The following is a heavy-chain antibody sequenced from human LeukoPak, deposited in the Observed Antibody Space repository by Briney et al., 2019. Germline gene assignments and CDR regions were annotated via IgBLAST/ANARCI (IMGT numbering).Heavy chain of an antibody. CDR2: IRYDGSNK. D-gene: IGHD4-17*01. CDR3: AKDGILTTVTTYYYYYMDV. J-gene: IGHJ6*03. V-gene: IGHV3-30*02. CDR1: GFTFSSYS. Sequence: PGGSLRLSCAASGFTFSSYSMNWVRQAPGKGLEWVAFIRYDGSNKYYADSVKGRFTISRDNSKNTLYLQMNSLRAEDTAVYYCAKDGILTTVTTYYYYYMDVWGKGTTVTISS.